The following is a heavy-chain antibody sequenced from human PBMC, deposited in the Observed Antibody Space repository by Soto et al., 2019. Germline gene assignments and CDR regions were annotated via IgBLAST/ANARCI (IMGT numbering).Heavy chain of an antibody. D-gene: IGHD6-13*01. Sequence: QLQLQESGPGLVKPSETLSLTCTVSGDSISGSPYFWGWIRQPPGKGLEWIASIFYDGYTYYTPSLNSRAIISVDTSKNQFSLNLTSVAAADTAIYFCARLQAAVPHYWGQGTLVIVSS. CDR2: IFYDGYT. J-gene: IGHJ4*02. V-gene: IGHV4-39*01. CDR3: ARLQAAVPHY. CDR1: GDSISGSPYF.